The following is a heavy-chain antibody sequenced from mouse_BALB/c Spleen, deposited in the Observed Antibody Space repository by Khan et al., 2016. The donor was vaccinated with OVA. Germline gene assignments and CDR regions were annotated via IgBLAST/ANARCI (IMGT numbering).Heavy chain of an antibody. J-gene: IGHJ3*01. CDR1: GYAFTNYL. Sequence: QMQLKQSGAELVRPGTSVKVSCKASGYAFTNYLIEWVKQRPGQGLEWIGVINPGSGGTNYNEKFKDKATLTADKSSSTAYMQLSSLTSDDSAVYFCSRSGYGFGAYWGPGTLVTVSA. V-gene: IGHV1-54*01. D-gene: IGHD3-2*02. CDR2: INPGSGGT. CDR3: SRSGYGFGAY.